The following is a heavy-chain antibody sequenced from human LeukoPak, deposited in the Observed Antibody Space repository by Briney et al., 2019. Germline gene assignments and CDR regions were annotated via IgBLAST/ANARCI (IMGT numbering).Heavy chain of an antibody. V-gene: IGHV4-39*01. Sequence: SETLSLTCTVSGGSISSSSYYWGWIRQPPGKGLEWIGSIYYSGSTYYNPSLKSRVTISVDTSKNQFSLKLSSVTAADTAVYYCAQIAIRGWFDPWGQGTLVTVSS. J-gene: IGHJ5*02. D-gene: IGHD2-21*01. CDR3: AQIAIRGWFDP. CDR1: GGSISSSSYY. CDR2: IYYSGST.